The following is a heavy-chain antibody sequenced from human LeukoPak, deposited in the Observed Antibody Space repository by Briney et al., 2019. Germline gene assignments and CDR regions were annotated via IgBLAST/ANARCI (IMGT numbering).Heavy chain of an antibody. CDR3: ARDPGDFWSGYYTFDY. CDR2: IYTSGST. J-gene: IGHJ4*02. CDR1: GGSISSGGYY. D-gene: IGHD3-3*01. V-gene: IGHV4-61*02. Sequence: PSETLSLTCTVSGGSISSGGYYWSWIRQPAGKGLEWIGRIYTSGSTNYNPSLKSRVTMSVDTSKNQFSLKLSSVTAADTAVYYCARDPGDFWSGYYTFDYWGQGTLVTVSS.